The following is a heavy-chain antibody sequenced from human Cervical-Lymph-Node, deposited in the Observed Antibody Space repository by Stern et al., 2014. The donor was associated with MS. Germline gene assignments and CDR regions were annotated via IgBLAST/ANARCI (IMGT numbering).Heavy chain of an antibody. D-gene: IGHD4-11*01. Sequence: EVQLEESGAGVKRPGQSLKISCRASGYSFTNYWVAWVRQKPGKGLEWMGIIHPGDFEVRYSPSFQGRVTMSVDRSINTAYLQWSSLQPSDTAMYYCARQLGHSNFLHYWGQGVLVTVSS. V-gene: IGHV5-51*01. CDR1: GYSFTNYW. CDR3: ARQLGHSNFLHY. J-gene: IGHJ4*02. CDR2: IHPGDFEV.